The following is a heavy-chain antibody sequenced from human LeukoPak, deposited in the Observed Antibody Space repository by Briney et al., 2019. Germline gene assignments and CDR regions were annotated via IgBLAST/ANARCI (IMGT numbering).Heavy chain of an antibody. Sequence: PGRSLRLSCAASGFTFSSYAMHWVRQAPGKGLEWVAVISYDGSNKYYADSVKGRFTISRDNSKNTLYLQMDSLRAEDTAVYYCARGDSSGYVCDYWGQGTLVTVSS. J-gene: IGHJ4*02. V-gene: IGHV3-30-3*01. CDR1: GFTFSSYA. CDR3: ARGDSSGYVCDY. CDR2: ISYDGSNK. D-gene: IGHD3-22*01.